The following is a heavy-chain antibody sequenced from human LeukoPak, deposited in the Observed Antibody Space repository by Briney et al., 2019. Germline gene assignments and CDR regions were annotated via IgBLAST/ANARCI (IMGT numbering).Heavy chain of an antibody. CDR3: ARDRIGTTGTTSHMDV. Sequence: SQTLSLTCAISGDSVSSNSAAWNWIRQSPSRGLEWLGSTYYRSKWYNDYAVSVKSRITINPDTSKNQFSLQLNSVTPEDTAVYYCARDRIGTTGTTSHMDVWGKGTTVTVSS. CDR1: GDSVSSNSAA. V-gene: IGHV6-1*01. D-gene: IGHD1-1*01. J-gene: IGHJ6*03. CDR2: TYYRSKWYN.